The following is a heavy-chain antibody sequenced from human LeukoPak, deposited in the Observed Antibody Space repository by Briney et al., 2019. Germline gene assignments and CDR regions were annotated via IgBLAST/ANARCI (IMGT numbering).Heavy chain of an antibody. V-gene: IGHV3-48*03. CDR3: ARDDGSYYEVPFDY. Sequence: GGSLRLSCAASGFTFSSYEMNWVRQAPGKGLEWVSYISSSGSTIYYADSVKGRFTISRDNAKNSLYLQMNSLRAEDTAVYYCARDDGSYYEVPFDYWGQRTLVTVSS. D-gene: IGHD1-26*01. J-gene: IGHJ4*02. CDR2: ISSSGSTI. CDR1: GFTFSSYE.